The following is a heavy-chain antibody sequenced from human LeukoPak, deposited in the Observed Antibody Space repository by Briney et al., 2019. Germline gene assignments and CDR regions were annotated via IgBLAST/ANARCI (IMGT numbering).Heavy chain of an antibody. V-gene: IGHV4-38-2*02. CDR3: ARNNWNYGWFEWFDP. D-gene: IGHD1-7*01. CDR2: IYHSGGT. J-gene: IGHJ5*02. CDR1: GYSISSGYY. Sequence: SETLSLTCTVSGYSISSGYYWGWIRQPPGKGLEWIGSIYHSGGTYYNPSLKGRVTISVDTSKNQFSLKLSSVTATDTAVYYCARNNWNYGWFEWFDPWGQGTLVTVSS.